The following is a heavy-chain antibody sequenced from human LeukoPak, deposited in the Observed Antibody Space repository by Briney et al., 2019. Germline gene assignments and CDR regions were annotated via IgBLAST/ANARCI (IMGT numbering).Heavy chain of an antibody. CDR3: ARGRPRLWFGELLASSHDAFDI. CDR2: INHSGST. Sequence: SETLSLTCAVYGGSFSGYYWSWIRQPPGKRLEWIGEINHSGSTNYNPSLKSRVTISVDTSKNQFSLKLSSVTAADTAVYYCARGRPRLWFGELLASSHDAFDIWGQGTMVTVSS. CDR1: GGSFSGYY. J-gene: IGHJ3*02. D-gene: IGHD3-10*01. V-gene: IGHV4-34*01.